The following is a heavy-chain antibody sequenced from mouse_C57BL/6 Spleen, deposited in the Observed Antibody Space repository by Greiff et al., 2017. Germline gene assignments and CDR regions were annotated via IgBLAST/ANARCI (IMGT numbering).Heavy chain of an antibody. CDR1: GYTFTSYW. CDR2: IHPNSGST. Sequence: VQLQQPGAELVKPGASVKLSCKASGYTFTSYWMHWVKQRPGQGLEWIGMIHPNSGSTNYNEKFKSKATLTVDKSSSTAYMQLSSLTSEDSAVYYCARRNYYGSSYLCAMDFWGQGTSVTVSS. V-gene: IGHV1-64*01. J-gene: IGHJ4*01. CDR3: ARRNYYGSSYLCAMDF. D-gene: IGHD1-1*01.